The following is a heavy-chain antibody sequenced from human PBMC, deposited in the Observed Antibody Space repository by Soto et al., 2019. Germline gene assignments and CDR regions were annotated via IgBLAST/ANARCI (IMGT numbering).Heavy chain of an antibody. D-gene: IGHD3-22*01. CDR1: GGTFSSYA. Sequence: QVQLVQSGAEVKKPGSSVKVSCKASGGTFSSYAISWVRQAPGQGLEWMGGIIPIYGTANYAQKFQGRVTITADESTSTGYMELSSLRSEATAVYYYASYYYDSSGYFGAFAIWGQGTMVTVSS. CDR3: ASYYYDSSGYFGAFAI. J-gene: IGHJ3*02. V-gene: IGHV1-69*01. CDR2: IIPIYGTA.